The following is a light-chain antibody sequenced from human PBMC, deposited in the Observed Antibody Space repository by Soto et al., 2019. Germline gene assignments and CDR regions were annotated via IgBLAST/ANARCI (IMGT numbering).Light chain of an antibody. Sequence: EIVLTQSPGTLSLSPGERPTLSCRASQSISSPYLAWYQQKPGQAPRLLIDGASSRATGVPDRFSGSGSGTDFTLTISRLEPEDFAVYYCQQYDSWTFGQGTKVEIK. CDR1: QSISSPY. CDR2: GAS. J-gene: IGKJ1*01. CDR3: QQYDSWT. V-gene: IGKV3-20*01.